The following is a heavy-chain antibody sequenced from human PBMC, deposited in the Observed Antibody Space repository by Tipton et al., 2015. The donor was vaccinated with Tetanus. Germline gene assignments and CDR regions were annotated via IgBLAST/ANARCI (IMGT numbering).Heavy chain of an antibody. CDR1: GGSISTTSDY. CDR3: ARHSLKLGMWAFDI. Sequence: TLSLTCTVSGGSISTTSDYWGWIRQPPGKGLEWIGSLYYSGTTYYNLSLKSRVTISVDTPKNHFSLRLSSVTAADTAVYYCARHSLKLGMWAFDIWGRGTLVTVSS. J-gene: IGHJ3*02. D-gene: IGHD7-27*01. CDR2: LYYSGTT. V-gene: IGHV4-39*01.